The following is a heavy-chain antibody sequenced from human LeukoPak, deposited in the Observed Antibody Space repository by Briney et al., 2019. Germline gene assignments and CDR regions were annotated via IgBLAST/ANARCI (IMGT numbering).Heavy chain of an antibody. CDR2: TYYRSKWYK. D-gene: IGHD3-9*01. Sequence: SQTLSLTCAISGDRVSSNSAIWYWIRQSPSRGLEWLGRTYYRSKWYKDYALSVRSRITINPDTSKNQVSLQLNSVTPEDTAVYYCARENTGYYAYWGQGTLVTVSS. J-gene: IGHJ4*02. CDR1: GDRVSSNSAI. CDR3: ARENTGYYAY. V-gene: IGHV6-1*01.